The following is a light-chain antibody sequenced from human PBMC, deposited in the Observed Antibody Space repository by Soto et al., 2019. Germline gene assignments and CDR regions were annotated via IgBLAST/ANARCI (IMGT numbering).Light chain of an antibody. CDR1: QGISSY. J-gene: IGKJ1*01. CDR3: QPLNSYPRT. CDR2: AAS. V-gene: IGKV1-9*01. Sequence: DIPLTQSPSFLSASVGARATITSRASQGISSYLAWYQQKPGKAPKSLIYAASTLQSGVPSRFSGSGSGTEFTLANRRLQPEDFAIYYCQPLNSYPRTFGQGTKVEIK.